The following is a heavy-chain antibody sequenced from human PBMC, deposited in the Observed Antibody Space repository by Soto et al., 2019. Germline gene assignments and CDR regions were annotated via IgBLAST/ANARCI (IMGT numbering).Heavy chain of an antibody. CDR2: ISAYNGNT. Sequence: QVQLVQSGAEVKKPGASVKVSCTASGYTFTSYGISWVRQAPGQGLEWMGWISAYNGNTNYAQKLQGRVTMTTDTSTSTAYMELRSLRSDDTAVYYCARDKIRYFDWLYPPFDYWGQGTLVTVSS. V-gene: IGHV1-18*01. CDR3: ARDKIRYFDWLYPPFDY. J-gene: IGHJ4*02. CDR1: GYTFTSYG. D-gene: IGHD3-9*01.